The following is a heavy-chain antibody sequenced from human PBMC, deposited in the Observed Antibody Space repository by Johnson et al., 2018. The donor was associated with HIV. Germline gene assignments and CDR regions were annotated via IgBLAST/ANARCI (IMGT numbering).Heavy chain of an antibody. Sequence: VQLVESGGGEVQTGGSLRLSCAASRFTFNSYDMNWVRQAPGKGLEWVAFIRYDGSSTYYGDYVKGRFTISRDNSKNTLYLQMNSLRTEDTAVYYCAKRAQLGTAWYVNAFDIWGQGTMVTVSS. CDR3: AKRAQLGTAWYVNAFDI. CDR1: RFTFNSYD. CDR2: IRYDGSST. J-gene: IGHJ3*02. D-gene: IGHD3-16*01. V-gene: IGHV3-30*02.